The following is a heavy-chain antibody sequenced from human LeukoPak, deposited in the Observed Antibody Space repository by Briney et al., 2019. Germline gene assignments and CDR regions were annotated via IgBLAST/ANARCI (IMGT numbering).Heavy chain of an antibody. CDR1: GGSISSGGYY. J-gene: IGHJ6*02. CDR2: IYYSGST. Sequence: SQTLSLTCTVSGGSISSGGYYWSWIRQPPGKGLEWIGYIYYSGSTDYNPSLKSRVTMSVDTSKNQLSLKLSSVSAADTAVYYCARSKGAHYYYYGMDVWGQGTTVTVSS. V-gene: IGHV4-61*08. CDR3: ARSKGAHYYYYGMDV. D-gene: IGHD3-16*01.